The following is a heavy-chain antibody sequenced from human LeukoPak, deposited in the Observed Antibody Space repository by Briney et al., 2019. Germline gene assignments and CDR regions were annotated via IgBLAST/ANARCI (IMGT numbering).Heavy chain of an antibody. CDR2: MNPNSGNT. CDR3: ARVHYQEPNNWFGP. D-gene: IGHD2-2*01. Sequence: ASVTVSCKASGYTFSSYDINWVRQATGQGLEWMGWMNPNSGNTGFAQKFKGRLTMTRDTSIGTAYMELSSLKPEDTAVYYCARVHYQEPNNWFGPWGQGTQVTVSS. J-gene: IGHJ5*02. V-gene: IGHV1-8*02. CDR1: GYTFSSYD.